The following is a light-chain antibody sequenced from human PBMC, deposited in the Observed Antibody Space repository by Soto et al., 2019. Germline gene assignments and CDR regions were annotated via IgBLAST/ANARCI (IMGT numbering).Light chain of an antibody. J-gene: IGKJ2*01. CDR1: QSLLHSDGKTY. Sequence: DIVMTQTPLSLSVTPGQPSSISCKSSQSLLHSDGKTYLYWYLQKPGQSPQLLIYEASNRFSGVPDRFSGSGSGTDFTLKISRVEAEDVGVYYCMQSIQLPNTFGQGTKLEIK. CDR2: EAS. V-gene: IGKV2D-29*02. CDR3: MQSIQLPNT.